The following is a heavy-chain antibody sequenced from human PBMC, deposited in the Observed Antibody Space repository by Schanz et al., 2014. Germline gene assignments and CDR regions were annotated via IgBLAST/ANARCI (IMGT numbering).Heavy chain of an antibody. CDR2: ISPYSGGT. D-gene: IGHD3-22*01. CDR3: ARAGQDYSDSSGYATYYFGN. Sequence: QVQLVQSGAEVKKPGASVKVSCKASGYTFTGYYLHWVRQAPGQGLEWMGRISPYSGGTNYAQKFQGRVTMTKDTSISTAYMELSTLTSDDTAVYYCARAGQDYSDSSGYATYYFGNWGQGTLVTVSS. J-gene: IGHJ4*02. V-gene: IGHV1-2*06. CDR1: GYTFTGYY.